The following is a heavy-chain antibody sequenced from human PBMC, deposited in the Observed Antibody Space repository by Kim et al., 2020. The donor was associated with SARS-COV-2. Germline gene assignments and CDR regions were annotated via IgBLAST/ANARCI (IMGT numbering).Heavy chain of an antibody. V-gene: IGHV3-15*01. CDR1: GFTFSNAW. CDR3: SVVPAAMGYYYGMDV. CDR2: IKSKTDGGTT. J-gene: IGHJ6*02. D-gene: IGHD2-2*01. Sequence: GGSLRLSCAASGFTFSNAWMSWVRQAPGKGLEWVGRIKSKTDGGTTDYAAPVKGRFTISRDDSKNTLYLQMNSLKTEDTAVYYCSVVPAAMGYYYGMDVWGQGTTVTVSS.